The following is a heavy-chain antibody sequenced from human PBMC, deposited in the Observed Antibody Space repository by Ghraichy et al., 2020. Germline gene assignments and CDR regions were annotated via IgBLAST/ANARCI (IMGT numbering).Heavy chain of an antibody. J-gene: IGHJ4*02. CDR3: ARGNSSSWYQFDY. CDR2: ISSSSSYT. CDR1: GFTFSDYY. V-gene: IGHV3-11*06. D-gene: IGHD6-13*01. Sequence: GGSLRLSCAASGFTFSDYYMSWIRQAPGKGLEWVSYISSSSSYTNYADSVKGRFTISRDNAKNSLYLQMNSLRAEDTAVYYCARGNSSSWYQFDYWGQGTLVTVSS.